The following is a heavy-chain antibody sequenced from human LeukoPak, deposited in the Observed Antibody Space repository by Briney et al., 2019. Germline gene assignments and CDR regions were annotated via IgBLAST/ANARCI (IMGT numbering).Heavy chain of an antibody. CDR2: IYYSGST. V-gene: IGHV4-39*01. J-gene: IGHJ5*02. CDR1: RDSISRGSYY. CDR3: AGQDYVSSYFDP. Sequence: SEILSLTCTVSRDSISRGSYYWGWLRQPPGKGLEGIGTIYYSGSTYYNPSLKSRVTISVDTAKNYFSLSLRSVTAADTALYYCAGQDYVSSYFDPWGQGTLVTVSS. D-gene: IGHD4-17*01.